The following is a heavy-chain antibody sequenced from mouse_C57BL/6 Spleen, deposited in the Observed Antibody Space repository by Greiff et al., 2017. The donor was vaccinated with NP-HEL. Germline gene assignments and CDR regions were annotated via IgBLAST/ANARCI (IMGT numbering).Heavy chain of an antibody. J-gene: IGHJ4*01. V-gene: IGHV1-82*01. CDR3: ASERGYDYDEDY. D-gene: IGHD2-4*01. CDR2: IYPGDGDT. Sequence: VQLQQSGPELVKPGASVKISCKASGYAFSSSWMNWVKQRPGKGLEWIGRIYPGDGDTNYNGKFKGKATLTADKSPSTAYMQLSSLTSEDSAVYFCASERGYDYDEDYWGQGTSVTVSS. CDR1: GYAFSSSW.